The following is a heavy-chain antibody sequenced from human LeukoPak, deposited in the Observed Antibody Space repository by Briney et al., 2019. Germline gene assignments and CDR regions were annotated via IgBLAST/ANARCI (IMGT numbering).Heavy chain of an antibody. V-gene: IGHV3-48*02. CDR1: GFSLSSDN. D-gene: IGHD3-22*01. CDR2: MGSSGRPT. CDR3: ARRPYSDTSGRLSDV. Sequence: PGGSLRHSCAAPGFSLSSDNMNSVRQAQGKGQEWVSYMGSSGRPTHYADSVGGRFTISRDNAKNSLYLQMNSLRDEDTAVYFCARRPYSDTSGRLSDVWGQGTTVTVSS. J-gene: IGHJ6*02.